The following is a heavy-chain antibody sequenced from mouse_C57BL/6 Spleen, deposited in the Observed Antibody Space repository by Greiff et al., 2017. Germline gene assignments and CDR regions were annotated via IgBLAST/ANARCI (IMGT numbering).Heavy chain of an antibody. V-gene: IGHV1-69*01. Sequence: QVQLQQPGAELVMPGASVKLSCKASGYTFTSYWMHWVKQRPGQGLEWIGEIDPSDSYTNYNQKFKGKSTLTVDKSSSTAYMQLSSLTSEDSAVYYCARSQLGGYFDYWGQGTTLTVSS. D-gene: IGHD4-1*02. J-gene: IGHJ2*01. CDR3: ARSQLGGYFDY. CDR1: GYTFTSYW. CDR2: IDPSDSYT.